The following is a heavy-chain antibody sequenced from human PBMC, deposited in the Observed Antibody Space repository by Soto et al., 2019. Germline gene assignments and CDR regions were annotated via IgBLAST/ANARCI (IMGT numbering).Heavy chain of an antibody. CDR2: IRSKAYGGTT. Sequence: GGSLRLSCTASGFTFGDYATSWFRQAPGKGLEWVGFIRSKAYGGTTEYAASVKGRFTISRDDSKSIAYLQMNGLKTEDTAVYYCTAFYSYGLTLFDYWGQGTLVTVSS. J-gene: IGHJ4*02. D-gene: IGHD5-18*01. V-gene: IGHV3-49*03. CDR3: TAFYSYGLTLFDY. CDR1: GFTFGDYA.